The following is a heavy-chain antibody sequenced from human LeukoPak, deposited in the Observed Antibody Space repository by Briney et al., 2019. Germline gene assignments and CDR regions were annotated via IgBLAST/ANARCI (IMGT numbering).Heavy chain of an antibody. CDR2: INHSGST. D-gene: IGHD4-17*01. J-gene: IGHJ4*02. CDR1: GGSFSGYY. Sequence: PSETLSLTCAVYGGSFSGYYWSWIRQPPGKGLEWIGEINHSGSTNYNPSLKSRVTISVDTSKNQFSLKLSSVTAADTAVYYCARVFISTTVTISPAYYFDYWGQGTLVTVSS. V-gene: IGHV4-34*01. CDR3: ARVFISTTVTISPAYYFDY.